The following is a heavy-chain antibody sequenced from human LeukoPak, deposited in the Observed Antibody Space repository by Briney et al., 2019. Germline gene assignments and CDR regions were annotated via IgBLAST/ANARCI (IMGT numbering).Heavy chain of an antibody. CDR2: VSAYNGNT. CDR1: GYTFTSYG. Sequence: ASVKVSCKASGYTFTSYGITWVRQAPGQGLEWMGWVSAYNGNTNHPQKLQGRVSMTTDTSTRTAYMELRSLRSDDTAVYYCARRTRGYPDYWGQGTLVTVSS. V-gene: IGHV1-18*01. J-gene: IGHJ4*02. CDR3: ARRTRGYPDY. D-gene: IGHD5-12*01.